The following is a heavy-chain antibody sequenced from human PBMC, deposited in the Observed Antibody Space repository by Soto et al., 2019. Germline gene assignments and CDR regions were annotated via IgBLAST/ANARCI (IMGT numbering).Heavy chain of an antibody. Sequence: GGSLRLSCAASGFTFSSYAMSWVRQAPGKGLEWVSAISGSGGSTYYADSVKGRFTISRDNSKNTLYLQMNSLRAEDTAVYYCATERLRDFGVASLWDYYYGMDVWGQGTTVTVSS. J-gene: IGHJ6*02. CDR2: ISGSGGST. CDR3: ATERLRDFGVASLWDYYYGMDV. CDR1: GFTFSSYA. V-gene: IGHV3-23*01. D-gene: IGHD3-9*01.